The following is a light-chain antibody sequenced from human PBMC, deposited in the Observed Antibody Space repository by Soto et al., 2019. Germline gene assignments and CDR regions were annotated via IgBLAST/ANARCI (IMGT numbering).Light chain of an antibody. V-gene: IGKV3-20*01. CDR1: ESVRSSY. Sequence: ATLSLPPGERATLNCRASESVRSSYLAWYQQQPGQAPRLLIHGASRRATGIPDRFSGSGSGTDFTLTITRLEPEDSAVYYCQFYGSSLITFGQGTRLEIK. CDR2: GAS. J-gene: IGKJ5*01. CDR3: QFYGSSLIT.